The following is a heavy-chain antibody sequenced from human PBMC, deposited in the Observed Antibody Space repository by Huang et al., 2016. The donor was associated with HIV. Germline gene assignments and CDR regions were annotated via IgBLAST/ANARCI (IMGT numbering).Heavy chain of an antibody. CDR2: ISMSSSYI. Sequence: EVQLVESGGGLVKPGGSLRLSCEASGFTLSSYSMSWVRQAPGKVLEWVSSISMSSSYIYYADSVQGRFTISRDNAKNSLYLQMNSRSAEDTAVYYCARAVPTPNRFGVGGFDYWGQGTLVTVSS. CDR1: GFTLSSYS. V-gene: IGHV3-21*01. D-gene: IGHD3-3*01. J-gene: IGHJ4*02. CDR3: ARAVPTPNRFGVGGFDY.